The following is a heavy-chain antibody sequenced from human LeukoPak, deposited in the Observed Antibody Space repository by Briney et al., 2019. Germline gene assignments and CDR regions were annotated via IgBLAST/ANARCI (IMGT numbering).Heavy chain of an antibody. D-gene: IGHD1-26*01. CDR1: GFGVSHGY. CDR2: ISGSGGST. V-gene: IGHV3-23*01. J-gene: IGHJ3*02. Sequence: GGSLRLSCVESGFGVSHGYMSWVRQAPGKGLEWVSAISGSGGSTYYADSVKGRFTISRDNSKNTLYLQMNSLRAEDTAVYYCARGGSYLSAFDIWGQGTMVTVSS. CDR3: ARGGSYLSAFDI.